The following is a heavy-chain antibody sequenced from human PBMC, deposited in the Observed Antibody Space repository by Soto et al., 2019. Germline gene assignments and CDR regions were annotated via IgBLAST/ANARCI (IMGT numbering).Heavy chain of an antibody. Sequence: PVWSLRLSCTSSLFIFSSYAMSLVLQNPCKVLELVSAISGSGGSTYYADSVKDRFTISRDNSKNTLYLQMNSLRAEDTAVYYCAKEKISTSCCNWFDTWGQGTLVTVSS. CDR1: LFIFSSYA. CDR3: AKEKISTSCCNWFDT. J-gene: IGHJ5*02. V-gene: IGHV3-23*01. D-gene: IGHD2-2*01. CDR2: ISGSGGST.